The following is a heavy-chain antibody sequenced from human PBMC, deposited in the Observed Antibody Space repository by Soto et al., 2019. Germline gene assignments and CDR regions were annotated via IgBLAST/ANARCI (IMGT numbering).Heavy chain of an antibody. CDR3: AKKPPSSIQGWAFGMAV. J-gene: IGHJ6*02. CDR1: GFSVTTNY. CDR2: TFTGGST. D-gene: IGHD1-26*01. V-gene: IGHV3-53*02. Sequence: EVQLVETGGGLIQPGGSVRLSCLASGFSVTTNYIIWVRQPPGKGLEWVSTTFTGGSTHYADSVKGRFSISRDNSKNTVYLQMNNLRVEDTAVYYCAKKPPSSIQGWAFGMAVWGLGTTVSVSS.